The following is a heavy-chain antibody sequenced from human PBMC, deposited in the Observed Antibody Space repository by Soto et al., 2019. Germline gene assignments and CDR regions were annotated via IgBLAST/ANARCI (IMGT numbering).Heavy chain of an antibody. Sequence: PSETLSLTCTVSGASISNYYWSWIRQPPGKGLEWIGYIYYSGSTNYNPSLKSRVTISLDTSKNQFSLKLSSVTAADTALYYCARGELTTVTSYYFDYWGQGTLVTVSS. CDR3: ARGELTTVTSYYFDY. CDR2: IYYSGST. D-gene: IGHD4-17*01. V-gene: IGHV4-59*01. CDR1: GASISNYY. J-gene: IGHJ4*02.